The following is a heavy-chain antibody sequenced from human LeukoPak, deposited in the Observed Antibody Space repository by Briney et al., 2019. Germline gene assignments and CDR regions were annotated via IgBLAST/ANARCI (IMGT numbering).Heavy chain of an antibody. CDR1: GYTFTGYY. D-gene: IGHD3-22*01. CDR2: ISGYNGDT. Sequence: GASVKDSCKASGYTFTGYYMHWVRQAPGQGLEWLGWISGYNGDTNYAQKLQGRVTMTTDTSTSTAYMELRSLRSDDTAVYYCARTTMIVDYWGQGTLVTVSS. V-gene: IGHV1-18*04. CDR3: ARTTMIVDY. J-gene: IGHJ4*02.